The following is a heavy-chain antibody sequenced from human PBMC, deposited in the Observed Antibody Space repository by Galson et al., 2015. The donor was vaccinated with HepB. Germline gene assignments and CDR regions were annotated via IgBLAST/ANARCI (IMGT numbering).Heavy chain of an antibody. Sequence: SLRLSCAASGFTFSSYAMHWVRQAPGKGLEWVAVISYDGSNKYYADSVKGRFTISRDNSKNTLYLQMNSLRAEDTAVYYCAREVGLRSDDSSGYYDAFDIWGQGTMVTVSS. V-gene: IGHV3-30-3*01. CDR2: ISYDGSNK. D-gene: IGHD3-22*01. CDR3: AREVGLRSDDSSGYYDAFDI. CDR1: GFTFSSYA. J-gene: IGHJ3*02.